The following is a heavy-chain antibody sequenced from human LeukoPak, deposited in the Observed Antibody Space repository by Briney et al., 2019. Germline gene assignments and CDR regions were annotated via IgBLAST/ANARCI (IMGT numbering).Heavy chain of an antibody. D-gene: IGHD3-16*01. J-gene: IGHJ4*02. CDR1: GFSFSTYW. CDR2: ITPDGSST. CDR3: SSQISRGGN. Sequence: GGSLRLSCAASGFSFSTYWMHWVRQVPGKGPEWVSHITPDGSSTNYADSVEGRFTISRDNAKNTLYLQMNSLRAEDTAVYYCSSQISRGGNWGQGTLVTVSS. V-gene: IGHV3-74*01.